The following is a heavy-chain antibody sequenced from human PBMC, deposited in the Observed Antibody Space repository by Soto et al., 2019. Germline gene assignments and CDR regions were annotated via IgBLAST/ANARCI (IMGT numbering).Heavy chain of an antibody. CDR3: ARDLVELLWFGPGDY. CDR1: GFTFGDYA. V-gene: IGHV3-49*03. D-gene: IGHD3-10*01. J-gene: IGHJ4*02. Sequence: PGGSLRLSCTASGFTFGDYAMSWFRQAPGKRLEWVGFIRSKAYGGTTEYAASVKGRFTISRDDSKSIAYLQMNSLKTEDTAVYYCARDLVELLWFGPGDYWGQGXLVTVYS. CDR2: IRSKAYGGTT.